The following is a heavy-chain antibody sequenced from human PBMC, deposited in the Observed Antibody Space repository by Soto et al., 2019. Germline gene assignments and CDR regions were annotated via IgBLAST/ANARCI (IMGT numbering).Heavy chain of an antibody. J-gene: IGHJ5*02. Sequence: ESGGGVVRPGRSLSLSCAASGFTISTYVFHWVRQAPGKGLGWVAVISSDGSNKYYVDSVKGRFTISRDDSKNTVYLHMNSLRPEDTAVYYCTKQGLPHHNWFDPWGQGTLVTVSS. CDR3: TKQGLPHHNWFDP. CDR1: GFTISTYV. V-gene: IGHV3-30*18. CDR2: ISSDGSNK. D-gene: IGHD2-15*01.